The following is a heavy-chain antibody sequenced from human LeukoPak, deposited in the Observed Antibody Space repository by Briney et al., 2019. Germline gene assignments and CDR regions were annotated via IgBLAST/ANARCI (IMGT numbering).Heavy chain of an antibody. J-gene: IGHJ4*02. CDR1: GYSFTTYY. CDR2: IDPSDSYT. CDR3: ASVGAMAVSGDDY. V-gene: IGHV5-10-1*01. Sequence: GESLKISCKGSGYSFTTYYTTWVRQMPGKGLEWMGRIDPSDSYTNYSPSFQGHVTISADKSISTAYLQWSSLKASDTAMYYCASVGAMAVSGDDYWGQGTLVTVSS. D-gene: IGHD6-19*01.